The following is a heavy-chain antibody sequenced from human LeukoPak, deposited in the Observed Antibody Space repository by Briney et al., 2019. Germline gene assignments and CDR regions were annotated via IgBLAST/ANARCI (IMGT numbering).Heavy chain of an antibody. CDR3: ARGGTTGTIRSAFDI. Sequence: ASVKVSCKASGYTFSNYDINWVRQATGQGLEWMGWMNPNSGGTNYAQKFQGRVTMTRDTSISTAYMELSRLRSDDTAVYYCARGGTTGTIRSAFDIWGQGTMVTVSS. V-gene: IGHV1-2*02. CDR1: GYTFSNYD. D-gene: IGHD1-1*01. J-gene: IGHJ3*02. CDR2: MNPNSGGT.